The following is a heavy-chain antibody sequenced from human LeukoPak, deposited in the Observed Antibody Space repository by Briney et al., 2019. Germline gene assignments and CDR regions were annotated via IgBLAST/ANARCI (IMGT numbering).Heavy chain of an antibody. J-gene: IGHJ3*02. V-gene: IGHV3-21*01. CDR3: ARRSSGYSDAFDI. CDR1: GFTFSSYS. D-gene: IGHD3-22*01. CDR2: ISSSSSYI. Sequence: PGGSLRLSCAASGFTFSSYSMNWVCQAPGKGLEWVSSISSSSSYIYYADSVKGRFTISRDNAKNSLYLQMNSLRAEDTAVYYCARRSSGYSDAFDIWGQGTMVTVSS.